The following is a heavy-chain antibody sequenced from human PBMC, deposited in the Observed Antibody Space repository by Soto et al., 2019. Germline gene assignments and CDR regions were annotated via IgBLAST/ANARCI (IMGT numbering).Heavy chain of an antibody. CDR1: GYTFSNYG. CDR3: ARDRPPYLELMSQRGWFDP. J-gene: IGHJ5*02. Sequence: QVQLVQSGAAVRNPGASVKVSCKPSGYTFSNYGINWLRLAPGQGLEWMGWISPYSGNTNFAQTFKGRLSMTTDASTRTAYMELRILTSDDTAVYYCARDRPPYLELMSQRGWFDPWGQVTVVTVSS. V-gene: IGHV1-18*04. CDR2: ISPYSGNT. D-gene: IGHD3-3*01.